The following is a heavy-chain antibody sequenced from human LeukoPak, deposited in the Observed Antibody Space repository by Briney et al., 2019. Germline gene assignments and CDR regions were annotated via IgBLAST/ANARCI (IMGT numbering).Heavy chain of an antibody. J-gene: IGHJ4*02. CDR2: IYPGDSDT. V-gene: IGHV5-51*01. CDR3: ARHLSSITSCPNY. Sequence: GESLKISCRGSGYSFTTYWIGWVRQMPGKGLEWMGIIYPGDSDTRYSPSFQGQVTISADKSINTAYLQWSSLKASDTAIYYCARHLSSITSCPNYWGQGTLVTVSS. D-gene: IGHD2-2*01. CDR1: GYSFTTYW.